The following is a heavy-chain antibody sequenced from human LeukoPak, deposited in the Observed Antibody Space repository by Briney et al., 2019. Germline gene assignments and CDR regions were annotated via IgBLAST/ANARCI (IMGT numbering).Heavy chain of an antibody. CDR3: ARAYSTSSPFDY. CDR2: INPSGGST. D-gene: IGHD6-6*01. Sequence: ASVKVSCKASGYVFTSHYIHWMRQAPGHGLEWMGMINPSGGSTSYAQKFQGRVTMTRDTSTSTVYLELSSLRSEDTAVYYCARAYSTSSPFDYWGQETLVTVSS. CDR1: GYVFTSHY. J-gene: IGHJ4*02. V-gene: IGHV1-46*01.